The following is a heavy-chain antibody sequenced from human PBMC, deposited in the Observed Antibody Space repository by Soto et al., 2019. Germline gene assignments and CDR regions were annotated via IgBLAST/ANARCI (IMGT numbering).Heavy chain of an antibody. D-gene: IGHD3-22*01. CDR2: IYYSGST. CDR3: ARFDYYDSSGYLDFGPK. V-gene: IGHV4-61*01. J-gene: IGHJ4*02. CDR1: GWSLSSGCFY. Sequence: SGTPSLTCPVSGWSLSSGCFYWGLVPPPPGEGLEWIGYIYYSGSTNYNPSLKSRVTISVDTSKNQFSLKLSSVTAADTAVYYCARFDYYDSSGYLDFGPKWGQGTLVTVSS.